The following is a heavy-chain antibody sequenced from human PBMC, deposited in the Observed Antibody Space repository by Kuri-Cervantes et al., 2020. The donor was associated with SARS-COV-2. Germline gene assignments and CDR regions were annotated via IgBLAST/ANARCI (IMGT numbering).Heavy chain of an antibody. CDR2: INPSGGST. D-gene: IGHD4-17*01. CDR1: GYTFTSYY. J-gene: IGHJ4*02. CDR3: ARDDYGDYGGY. Sequence: ASVKVSCKASGYTFTSYYMHWVRQAPGQGLEWMGIINPSGGSTSYAQKFQGRVTMTTDTSTSTAYMELRSLRSDDTAVYYCARDDYGDYGGYWGQGTRVT. V-gene: IGHV1-46*01.